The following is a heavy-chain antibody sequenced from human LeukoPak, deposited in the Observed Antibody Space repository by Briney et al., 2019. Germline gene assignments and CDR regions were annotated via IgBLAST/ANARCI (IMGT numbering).Heavy chain of an antibody. D-gene: IGHD3-22*01. J-gene: IGHJ4*02. CDR2: ISWNSGSI. V-gene: IGHV3-9*01. CDR3: AKSLRGYYDSSGTFDY. CDR1: GFTFDDYA. Sequence: PGGSLRPSCAASGFTFDDYAMHWVRQAPGKGLEWVSGISWNSGSIGYADSVKGRFTISRDNAKNSLYLQMNSLRAEDTALYYCAKSLRGYYDSSGTFDYWGQGTLVTVSS.